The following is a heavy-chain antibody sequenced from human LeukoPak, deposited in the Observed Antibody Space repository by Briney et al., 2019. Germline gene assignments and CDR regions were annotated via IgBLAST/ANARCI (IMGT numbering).Heavy chain of an antibody. Sequence: SETLSLTCTISGASISNYFWSWIRQPAGKELEWIGRIHRNGSTSYNPSLKSRVTMSVDTSKKQFSLKLSSVTAADTAMYYCAMQGNSLTYYFGYWGQGALVTVSS. D-gene: IGHD2/OR15-2a*01. CDR3: AMQGNSLTYYFGY. J-gene: IGHJ4*02. V-gene: IGHV4-4*07. CDR2: IHRNGST. CDR1: GASISNYF.